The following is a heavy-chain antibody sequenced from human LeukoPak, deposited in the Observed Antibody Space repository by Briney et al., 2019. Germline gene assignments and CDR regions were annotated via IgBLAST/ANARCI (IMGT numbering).Heavy chain of an antibody. CDR3: ARGRRGSTYGYPDY. J-gene: IGHJ4*02. Sequence: PSETLSLTCSVSGGSITDNNYYWTWIRQPPGRGLEEIGSFHGGSPYYNPSLKSRVTLSLATSKNQFSLDLNSVTAADTAVYYCARGRRGSTYGYPDYWGQGTLVTVSS. CDR2: FHGGSP. V-gene: IGHV4-39*07. D-gene: IGHD5-18*01. CDR1: GGSITDNNYY.